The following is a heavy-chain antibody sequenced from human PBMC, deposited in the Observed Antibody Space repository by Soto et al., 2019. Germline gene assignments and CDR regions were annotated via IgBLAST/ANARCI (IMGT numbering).Heavy chain of an antibody. D-gene: IGHD3-22*01. V-gene: IGHV1-18*04. J-gene: IGHJ4*02. CDR1: GYTFTSYG. CDR2: ISAYNGNT. CDR3: AGWPYDSSGYYPLY. Sequence: ASVKVSCKASGYTFTSYGISWVRQAPGQGLEWMGWISAYNGNTNYAQKLQGRVTMTTDTSTSTAYMELRSLRSDDTAVYYCAGWPYDSSGYYPLYWGQGTLVTVSS.